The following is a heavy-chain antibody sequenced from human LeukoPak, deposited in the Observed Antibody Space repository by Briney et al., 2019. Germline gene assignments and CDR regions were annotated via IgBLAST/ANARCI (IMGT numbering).Heavy chain of an antibody. Sequence: QPGGSLRLSCAASGFTFSNSWMSWIRQAPGQGLEWVPNIKQDGSEKYYVDSVKDRFTISTDNARNSLYLQMNSLRAEDTAVYYCARGYYPPEYWGPGTLVTVSS. V-gene: IGHV3-7*05. CDR2: IKQDGSEK. CDR1: GFTFSNSW. CDR3: ARGYYPPEY. D-gene: IGHD1-26*01. J-gene: IGHJ4*02.